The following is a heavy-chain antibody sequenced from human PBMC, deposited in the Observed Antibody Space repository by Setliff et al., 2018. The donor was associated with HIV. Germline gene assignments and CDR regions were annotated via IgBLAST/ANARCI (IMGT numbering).Heavy chain of an antibody. V-gene: IGHV4-34*01. CDR3: ARDRYGDYAYFDY. Sequence: SETLSLTCAVYGGSFSGYSWSWIRQPPGKGLEWIGEINHSGGTYYNPSLKSRVTISVDTSKNHFSLKLSSVTAADTAVYYCARDRYGDYAYFDYWGQGTLVTVSS. D-gene: IGHD4-17*01. CDR2: INHSGGT. J-gene: IGHJ4*02. CDR1: GGSFSGYS.